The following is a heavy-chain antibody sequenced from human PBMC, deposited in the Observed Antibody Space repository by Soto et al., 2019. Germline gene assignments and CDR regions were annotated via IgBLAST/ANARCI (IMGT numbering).Heavy chain of an antibody. CDR2: INPDGNVG. CDR3: AGWGGHDYNY. J-gene: IGHJ4*02. Sequence: EVQLLGSGGGLVQPGGSLRLSCVGSGFTFSTYWMNWVRQAPGKGLEWVANINPDGNVGTYVDSVRGRFTTSRDNAKNSLYLQMDSLRCDDTAVYFCAGWGGHDYNYWGQGIMVTVSS. V-gene: IGHV3-7*03. D-gene: IGHD4-4*01. CDR1: GFTFSTYW.